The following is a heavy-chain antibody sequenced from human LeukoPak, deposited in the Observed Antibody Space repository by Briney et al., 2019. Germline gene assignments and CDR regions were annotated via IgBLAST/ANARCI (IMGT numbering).Heavy chain of an antibody. CDR2: LWYDGSNK. CDR1: GFTFRSYG. CDR3: ARDPYGSGSTSFDI. D-gene: IGHD3-10*01. V-gene: IGHV3-33*01. J-gene: IGHJ3*02. Sequence: GGSLRLSCAASGFTFRSYGMHWVRQAPGKGLEWVAVLWYDGSNKYYADSAKGRFTISRDNSKNTLYLQMNSLRAEDTAVYYCARDPYGSGSTSFDIWGQGTMVTVSS.